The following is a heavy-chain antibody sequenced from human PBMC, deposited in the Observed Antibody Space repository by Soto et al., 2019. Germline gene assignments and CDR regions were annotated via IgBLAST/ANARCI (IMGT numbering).Heavy chain of an antibody. CDR2: IYDGGGS. CDR3: TRADWREFDYEDVWGTWGDFFDP. CDR1: GASVTSGLYY. D-gene: IGHD3-16*01. Sequence: QVQLQESGPGLVKPAETLSLTCSVSGASVTSGLYYWTWIRQPPGRGLEWMGFIYDGGGSNYSPSRRGRVTMSDDSSKNQFPLNLTSGLDAETAVYVGTRADWREFDYEDVWGTWGDFFDPLGQGTLVTVSS. V-gene: IGHV4-61*01. J-gene: IGHJ5*02.